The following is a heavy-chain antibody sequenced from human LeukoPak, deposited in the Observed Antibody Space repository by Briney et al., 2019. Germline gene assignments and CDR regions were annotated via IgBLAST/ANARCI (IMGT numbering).Heavy chain of an antibody. CDR2: TSNHGNDG. CDR1: GFSFSSYA. J-gene: IGHJ4*02. CDR3: TREGGVMNDFDY. D-gene: IGHD3-16*01. Sequence: GGSLRLSCTDSGFSFSSYAMHWVRQSPGKGLEWVAVTSNHGNDGFYADSVKGRFTISRDNSKKTLYLQMDSLRPENTGVYYCTREGGVMNDFDYWGQGTLVTVSS. V-gene: IGHV3-30*01.